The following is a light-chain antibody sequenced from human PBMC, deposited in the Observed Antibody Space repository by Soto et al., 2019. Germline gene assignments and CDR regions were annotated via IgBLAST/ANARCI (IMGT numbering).Light chain of an antibody. V-gene: IGLV2-14*01. Sequence: ALTQPASVSGSPGQSITISCIGTSSDIGRYNYVSWYQQYPGKAPKFIIYDVSNRPSGVSNRFSGSKSGNTASLTISGLQAEDEADYYCSSYISSSTYVFGTGTKLTVL. J-gene: IGLJ1*01. CDR2: DVS. CDR3: SSYISSSTYV. CDR1: SSDIGRYNY.